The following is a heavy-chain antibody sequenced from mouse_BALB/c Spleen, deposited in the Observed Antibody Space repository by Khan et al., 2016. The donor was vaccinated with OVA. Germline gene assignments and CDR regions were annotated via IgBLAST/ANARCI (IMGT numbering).Heavy chain of an antibody. Sequence: VQLQESGPGLVKPSQSLSLTCTVTGYSINTAYAWNWIRQFPGNKLEWMGYISYSGNTKYNPSLKSHISITRDTSKNPFFLQLNSVTTEDTARYCCARVYGEDFDYWGQGTTLTVSS. CDR3: ARVYGEDFDY. CDR1: GYSINTAYA. D-gene: IGHD1-1*01. CDR2: ISYSGNT. J-gene: IGHJ2*01. V-gene: IGHV3-2*02.